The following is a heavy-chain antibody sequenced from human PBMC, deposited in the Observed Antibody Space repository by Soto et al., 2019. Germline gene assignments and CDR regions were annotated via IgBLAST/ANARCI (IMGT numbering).Heavy chain of an antibody. CDR2: IIPIFGTA. CDR3: ARDNSGYDYLDAFDI. CDR1: GYTFTGYY. J-gene: IGHJ3*02. Sequence: RASVKVSCKASGYTFTGYYMHWVRQAPGQGLEWMGGIIPIFGTANYAQKFQGRVTITADESTSTAYMELSSLRSEDTAVYYCARDNSGYDYLDAFDIWGQGTMVTVSS. D-gene: IGHD5-12*01. V-gene: IGHV1-69*13.